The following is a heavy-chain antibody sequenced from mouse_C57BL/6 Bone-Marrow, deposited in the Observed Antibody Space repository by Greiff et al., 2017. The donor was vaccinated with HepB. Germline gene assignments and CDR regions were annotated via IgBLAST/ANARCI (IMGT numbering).Heavy chain of an antibody. V-gene: IGHV1-26*01. D-gene: IGHD1-1*01. J-gene: IGHJ1*03. CDR3: APLNYYGSSYWYFDV. CDR1: GYTFTDYY. Sequence: EVKLQQSGPELVKPGASVKISCKASGYTFTDYYMNWVKQSHGKSLEWIGDINPNNGGTSYNQKFKGKATLTVDKSSSTAYMELRSLTSEDSAVYYCAPLNYYGSSYWYFDVWGTGTTVTVSS. CDR2: INPNNGGT.